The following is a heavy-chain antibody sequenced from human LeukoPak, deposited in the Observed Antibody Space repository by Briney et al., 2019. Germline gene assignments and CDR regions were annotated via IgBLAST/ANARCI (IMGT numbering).Heavy chain of an antibody. J-gene: IGHJ5*02. CDR2: TFYRSKWYH. V-gene: IGHV6-1*01. D-gene: IGHD2/OR15-2a*01. Sequence: SQTLSLTCAISGDSVSSNSAAWNWIRQSPSRGLEWLGRTFYRSKWYHDYAVSVKSRVIINSDTSNNQFSLQLNSVTPEDTAVYYCARGKDDYFPFDPWGQGTLVTVSS. CDR3: ARGKDDYFPFDP. CDR1: GDSVSSNSAA.